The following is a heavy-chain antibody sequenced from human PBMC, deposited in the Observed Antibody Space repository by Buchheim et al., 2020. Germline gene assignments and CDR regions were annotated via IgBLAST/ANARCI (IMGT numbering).Heavy chain of an antibody. D-gene: IGHD2-15*01. CDR2: IYHSGNT. V-gene: IGHV4-31*03. J-gene: IGHJ5*02. Sequence: QVQLQESGPGLVRPSQTLSLTCSVSGGSIGSGGYYWSWVRQHPGKALEWIGYIYHSGNTYYNPSLESRVTISVDTSERQFPLNLRSVTAADTAVYYCVRVRWVAGGQYRWFDPWGQGTL. CDR3: VRVRWVAGGQYRWFDP. CDR1: GGSIGSGGYY.